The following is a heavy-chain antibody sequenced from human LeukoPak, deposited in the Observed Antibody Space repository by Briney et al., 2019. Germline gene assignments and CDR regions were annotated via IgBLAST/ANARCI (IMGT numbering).Heavy chain of an antibody. J-gene: IGHJ4*02. CDR1: GYTFTGYY. D-gene: IGHD6-19*01. V-gene: IGHV1-2*02. Sequence: ASVNVSCKSSGYTFTGYYMHLVRQAPAQGLEWMGWINPNSGGTNYAQKFQGRVTMTRDTSISTAYMELSRLRSDDTAVYYCARVVRAVDNFDYWGQGTLVTVSS. CDR2: INPNSGGT. CDR3: ARVVRAVDNFDY.